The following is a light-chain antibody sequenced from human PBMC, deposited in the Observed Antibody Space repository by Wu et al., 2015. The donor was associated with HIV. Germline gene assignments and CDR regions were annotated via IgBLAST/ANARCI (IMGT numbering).Light chain of an antibody. CDR3: QQYRSSPHT. V-gene: IGKV3-20*01. J-gene: IGKJ2*01. CDR1: QSVSSN. CDR2: GAS. Sequence: EIVLTQSPATLSVSPGERATLSCRASQSVSSNLAWYQQKPGQAPRLLFYGASTRATGIPARFSGSGSGTDFTLTIDRLEPEDFAVYYCQQYRSSPHTFGQGTELEIK.